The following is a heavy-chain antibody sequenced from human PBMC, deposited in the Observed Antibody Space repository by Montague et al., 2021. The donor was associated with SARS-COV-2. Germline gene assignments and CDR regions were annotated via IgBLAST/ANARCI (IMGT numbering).Heavy chain of an antibody. CDR1: GGSISSYY. Sequence: ETLSLTCTVSGGSISSYYWRWIRQPPGKGLEWIGHIYYSGSTNYNPSLKSRVTISVDTSKNQFSLKLSSVTAADTAVYYCARVPYSSSGFFYYYYGIDVWGQGTTVTVSS. D-gene: IGHD6-6*01. V-gene: IGHV4-59*13. J-gene: IGHJ6*02. CDR2: IYYSGST. CDR3: ARVPYSSSGFFYYYYGIDV.